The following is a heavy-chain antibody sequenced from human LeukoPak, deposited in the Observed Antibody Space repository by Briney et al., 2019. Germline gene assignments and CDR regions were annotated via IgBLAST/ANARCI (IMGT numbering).Heavy chain of an antibody. Sequence: PSQTLSLTCTVSGGSISSGGYYWSWIRQHPGKGLEWIGYIYYSGSTYYNPSLKSRVTISVDTSKNQFSLKLSSVTAADTAVYYCARSASTSPSMDVWGQGTTVTVSS. CDR2: IYYSGST. CDR3: ARSASTSPSMDV. CDR1: GGSISSGGYY. J-gene: IGHJ6*02. D-gene: IGHD2-2*01. V-gene: IGHV4-31*03.